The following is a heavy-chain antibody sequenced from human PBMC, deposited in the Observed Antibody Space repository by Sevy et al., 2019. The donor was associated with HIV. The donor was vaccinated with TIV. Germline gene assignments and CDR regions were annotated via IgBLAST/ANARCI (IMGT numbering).Heavy chain of an antibody. CDR2: RSFGCGKI. V-gene: IGHV3-23*01. J-gene: IGHJ4*02. CDR1: GFAFYDYS. Sequence: GGSLRLSCAASGFAFYDYSMSWIRQAPGKGLEWVATRSFGCGKINYADSVKGRFTISRDNSKNSFYLQMDNLRVEDTALYYCAREGCTRPHDYWGQGTLVTVSS. D-gene: IGHD2-8*01. CDR3: AREGCTRPHDY.